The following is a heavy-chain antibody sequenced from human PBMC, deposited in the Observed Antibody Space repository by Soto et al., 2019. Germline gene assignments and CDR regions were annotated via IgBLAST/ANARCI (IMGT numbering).Heavy chain of an antibody. Sequence: QVQLVESGGGVVQPGRSLRLSCAASGFTFSTYGMHWVXQAXXXXXXXXXXVWYDGRNEDYADSVKGRFTISRDNSKNTXXXXXNSXXXXXXXVYXXVXAAGYSGNDYVYSYGMDVWGQGTTVTVSS. CDR1: GFTFSTYG. V-gene: IGHV3-33*01. CDR2: VWYDGRNE. D-gene: IGHD5-12*01. J-gene: IGHJ6*02. CDR3: VXAAGYSGNDYVYSYGMDV.